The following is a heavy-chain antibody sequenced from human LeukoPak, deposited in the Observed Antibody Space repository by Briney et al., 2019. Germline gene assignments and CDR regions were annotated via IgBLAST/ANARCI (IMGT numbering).Heavy chain of an antibody. CDR3: ARNLGSVLPGFDC. V-gene: IGHV4-59*01. Sequence: PSETLSLTCTVSGGSISSYYWSWIRQPPGKGLEWIGYIYYSGSTNYNPSLKSRVTISVDTSKNQFSLKLSSVTAADTAVYYCARNLGSVLPGFDCWGQGTLVTVSS. CDR2: IYYSGST. CDR1: GGSISSYY. J-gene: IGHJ4*02. D-gene: IGHD7-27*01.